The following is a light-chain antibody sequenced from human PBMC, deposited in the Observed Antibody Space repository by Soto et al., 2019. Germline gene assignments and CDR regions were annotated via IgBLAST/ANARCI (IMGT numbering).Light chain of an antibody. Sequence: EVVLTQSPGTLSLTPGDRATLSCRASQSVSKNYLAWYQQKPGQAPRLLIYGASIRAAGFPDRFSGSGSGTEFTLTISRLEPEDFAVYYCQQYISSPGTFGGGTKVDIK. V-gene: IGKV3-20*01. CDR1: QSVSKNY. CDR3: QQYISSPGT. CDR2: GAS. J-gene: IGKJ4*02.